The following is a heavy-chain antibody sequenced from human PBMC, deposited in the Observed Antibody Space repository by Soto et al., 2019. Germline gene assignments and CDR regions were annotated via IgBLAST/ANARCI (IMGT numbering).Heavy chain of an antibody. CDR1: GGTFADFI. CDR2: IVPMFGTA. V-gene: IGHV1-69*01. CDR3: ASTDTYSSSLSQYSGMDV. J-gene: IGHJ6*02. D-gene: IGHD6-6*01. Sequence: QVQLVQSGAEVKEPGSSVKVSCKASGGTFADFIMNWVRQTPGQGLEWMGGIVPMFGTATYAEKFKGRVTFSAAGSYSTAYMELSSLRSDATAVYYGASTDTYSSSLSQYSGMDVWGEGTTDTIT.